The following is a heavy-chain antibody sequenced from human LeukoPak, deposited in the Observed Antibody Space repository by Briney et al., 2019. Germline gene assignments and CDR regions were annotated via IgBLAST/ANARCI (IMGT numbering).Heavy chain of an antibody. CDR2: SYYSGST. J-gene: IGHJ4*02. CDR1: GGSISTYY. D-gene: IGHD6-13*01. V-gene: IGHV4-59*01. CDR3: ARVGSWSFDF. Sequence: SETLSLTCTVSGGSISTYYWSWIRQPPGKGLEWIGYSYYSGSTNSNPSLKSRVTISVDTSKSQFSLKLSSVTAADTAVYYCARVGSWSFDFWGQGTLVTVSS.